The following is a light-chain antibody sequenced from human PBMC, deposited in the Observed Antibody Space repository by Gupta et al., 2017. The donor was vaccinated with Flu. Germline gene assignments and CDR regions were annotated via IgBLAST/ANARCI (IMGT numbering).Light chain of an antibody. V-gene: IGLV2-23*02. CDR3: CSYAGRTDILYV. CDR1: SSDVGSDNS. CDR2: DVD. J-gene: IGLJ1*01. Sequence: NITCTGTSSDVGSDNSVSWYQQHPGKAPKLILFDVDERHSGGADRFSGSKSGSSASLTISGLQTEDEAYYYCCSYAGRTDILYVFGTGTTVTVL.